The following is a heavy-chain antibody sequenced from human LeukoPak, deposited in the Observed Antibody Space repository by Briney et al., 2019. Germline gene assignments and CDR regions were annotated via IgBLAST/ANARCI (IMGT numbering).Heavy chain of an antibody. Sequence: SETLSLTCTVSGGSISSYYWSWIRQPPGKGLEWIGYIYYSGSTNYNPSLKSRVTISVDTSKNQFSLKLSSVTAADTAVYYCARDIAFDIWGQGTVVTVSS. CDR3: ARDIAFDI. V-gene: IGHV4-59*01. CDR1: GGSISSYY. J-gene: IGHJ3*02. CDR2: IYYSGST.